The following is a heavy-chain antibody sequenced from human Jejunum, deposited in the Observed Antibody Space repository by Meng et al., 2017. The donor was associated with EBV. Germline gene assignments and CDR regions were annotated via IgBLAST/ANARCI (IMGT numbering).Heavy chain of an antibody. J-gene: IGHJ4*02. D-gene: IGHD3-3*01. CDR1: GGSISNSIFY. Sequence: PHLQGSGPGLVKPSETLSLTCTVSGGSISNSIFYWGWIRQPPGKVLEWIESSYFSGNTYYNPSLKSRVSVSVDTSKNQFSLKLTTVTAADTAVYYCAKTLGDFWSGGLDCWGQGTLVTVSS. CDR2: SYFSGNT. V-gene: IGHV4-39*01. CDR3: AKTLGDFWSGGLDC.